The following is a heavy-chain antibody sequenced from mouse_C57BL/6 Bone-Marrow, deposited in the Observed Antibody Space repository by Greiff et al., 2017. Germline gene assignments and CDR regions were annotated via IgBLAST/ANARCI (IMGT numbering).Heavy chain of an antibody. D-gene: IGHD2-3*01. CDR1: GFNIKDDY. V-gene: IGHV14-4*01. CDR2: IDPEIGDT. J-gene: IGHJ2*01. CDR3: SSFDGNYFDY. Sequence: EVHLVESGAELVRPGASVKLSCTASGFNIKDDYIHWVKQRPEKGLEWIGWIDPEIGDTEYASKFQGKATIISDTSSNTSYLQLSSLTAEDTAVYYCSSFDGNYFDYWGQGTPLTVAS.